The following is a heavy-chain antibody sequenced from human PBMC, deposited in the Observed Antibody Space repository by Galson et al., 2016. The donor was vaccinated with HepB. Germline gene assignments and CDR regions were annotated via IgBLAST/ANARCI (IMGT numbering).Heavy chain of an antibody. Sequence: SLRLSCAASGLTVSSNYITWVRQAPGKGLEWIAVMYSGESTNYADSVKGRFTISRDTSKNALYLQMNGLRAEDTAVYYCARDRRLGEDHGMDVWGQGTTVTVSS. D-gene: IGHD3-10*01. J-gene: IGHJ6*02. CDR3: ARDRRLGEDHGMDV. V-gene: IGHV3-53*01. CDR2: MYSGEST. CDR1: GLTVSSNY.